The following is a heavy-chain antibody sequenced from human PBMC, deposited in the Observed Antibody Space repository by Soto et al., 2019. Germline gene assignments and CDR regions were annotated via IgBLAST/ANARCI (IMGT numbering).Heavy chain of an antibody. CDR2: VSGSGATT. J-gene: IGHJ4*02. D-gene: IGHD2-2*02. CDR3: ATAGSGYTRHFFDS. Sequence: EVQLLDSGGGLVQPGGSLRLSCAASGFSFGGYAMSWVRQAPGKGLEWVSAVSGSGATTFYADSVKGRFSISRDNSDNTVHLQMNSLRAEDTAVYYCATAGSGYTRHFFDSWGQGTRVTVSS. CDR1: GFSFGGYA. V-gene: IGHV3-23*01.